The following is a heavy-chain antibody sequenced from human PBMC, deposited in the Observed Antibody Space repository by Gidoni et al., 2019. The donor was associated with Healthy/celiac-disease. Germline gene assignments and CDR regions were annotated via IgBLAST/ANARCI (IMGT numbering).Heavy chain of an antibody. V-gene: IGHV4-61*01. CDR3: ARAGYSSGWLSRGYYYYMDV. Sequence: QVQLQESGPGLVKPSETLSLTCTVSGGSVSSGSYYWSWIRQPPGKGLEWIGYIYYSGSTNYNPSLKSRVTISVDTSKNQFSLKLSSVTAADTAVYYCARAGYSSGWLSRGYYYYMDVWGKGTTVTVSS. CDR2: IYYSGST. D-gene: IGHD6-19*01. CDR1: GGSVSSGSYY. J-gene: IGHJ6*03.